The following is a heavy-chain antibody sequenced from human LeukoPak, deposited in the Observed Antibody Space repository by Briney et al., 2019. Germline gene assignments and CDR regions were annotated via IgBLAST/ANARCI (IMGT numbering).Heavy chain of an antibody. V-gene: IGHV3-30*04. CDR3: ARDYLAYCGGDCFAENTNIDY. J-gene: IGHJ4*02. CDR1: GFTFSSYA. Sequence: GSLRLSCAASGFTFSSYAMHWVRQAPGKGLEWVAVISYDGSNKYYADSVKGRFTISRDNSKNTLYLQMNSLRAEDTAVYYCARDYLAYCGGDCFAENTNIDYWGQGTLVTVSS. D-gene: IGHD2-21*02. CDR2: ISYDGSNK.